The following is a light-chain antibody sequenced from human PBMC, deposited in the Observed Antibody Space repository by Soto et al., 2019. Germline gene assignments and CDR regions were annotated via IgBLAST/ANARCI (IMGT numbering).Light chain of an antibody. J-gene: IGKJ1*01. CDR3: QPYATSRT. Sequence: ELVLTQSPGTLSLSPGERATLSCRASQSVSNNYLAWYQLKPGQAPRLIIYAASSRATGIPDRFSGSGSGTDFTLSICRLEPEDFEVYYCQPYATSRTFGQGTKVEFK. V-gene: IGKV3-20*01. CDR2: AAS. CDR1: QSVSNNY.